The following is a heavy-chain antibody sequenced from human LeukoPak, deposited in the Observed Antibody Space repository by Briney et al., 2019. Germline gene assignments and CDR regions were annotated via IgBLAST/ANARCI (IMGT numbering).Heavy chain of an antibody. CDR2: IYYSGST. Sequence: SETLPLTCTVSGGSISSSSYYWGWIRQPPGKGLEWIGSIYYSGSTYYNPSLKSRVTISVDTSKNQFSLKLSSVTAADTAVYYCARMGIAASATDFDYWGQGTLVTVSS. J-gene: IGHJ4*02. CDR1: GGSISSSSYY. V-gene: IGHV4-39*07. CDR3: ARMGIAASATDFDY. D-gene: IGHD6-13*01.